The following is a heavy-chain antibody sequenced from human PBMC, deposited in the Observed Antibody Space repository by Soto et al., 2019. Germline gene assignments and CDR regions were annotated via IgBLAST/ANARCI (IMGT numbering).Heavy chain of an antibody. D-gene: IGHD6-6*01. V-gene: IGHV4-59*01. J-gene: IGHJ4*02. CDR2: IYYSGST. CDR1: GGSINDFY. Sequence: KTSETLSLTCTVSGGSINDFYWSWIRQPPGKGLEWIGYIYYSGSTDYNPSLKGRVTISVDTSKNQFSLKLRSVTAADTAVYYCARVGGVAARCFDYWGQGTLVTVSS. CDR3: ARVGGVAARCFDY.